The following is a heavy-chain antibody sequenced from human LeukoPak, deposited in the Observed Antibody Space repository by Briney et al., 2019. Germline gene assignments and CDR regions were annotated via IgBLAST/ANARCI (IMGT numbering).Heavy chain of an antibody. Sequence: GESLKISCKGSGYNFGSYWIGWVRQMPGKGLEWMGMIYPGDSDTRYSPSFQGQVTISADKSINTAYLQWSSLKASDTAMYCCARRRALGTTVVTWYFEYWGQGTLVTVSS. J-gene: IGHJ4*02. CDR3: ARRRALGTTVVTWYFEY. CDR2: IYPGDSDT. D-gene: IGHD4-23*01. V-gene: IGHV5-51*01. CDR1: GYNFGSYW.